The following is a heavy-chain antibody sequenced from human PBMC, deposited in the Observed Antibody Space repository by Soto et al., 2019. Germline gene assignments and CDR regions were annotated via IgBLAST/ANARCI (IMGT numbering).Heavy chain of an antibody. J-gene: IGHJ4*02. Sequence: GESLTISCAASGFTFSDYYMSWIRQAPGKGLEWVSYISSSGSTIYYADSVKGRFTISRDNAKNSLYLQMNSLRAEDTAVYYCARDSSAGQWLVRGGLHYFDYWGQGTLVTVSS. D-gene: IGHD6-19*01. CDR3: ARDSSAGQWLVRGGLHYFDY. CDR1: GFTFSDYY. CDR2: ISSSGSTI. V-gene: IGHV3-11*01.